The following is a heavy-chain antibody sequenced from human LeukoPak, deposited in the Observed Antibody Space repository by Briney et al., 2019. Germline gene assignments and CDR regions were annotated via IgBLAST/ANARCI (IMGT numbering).Heavy chain of an antibody. Sequence: PGGSLRLSCAASGFTFSSYAMHWVRQAPGKGLEWVAVISYDGSNKYYADSVKGRFTISRDNSKNTLYLQMNSLRAEDTAVYYCARDLEFHDTSRPRKMVYATSYYFDYWGQGTLVTVSS. J-gene: IGHJ4*02. CDR2: ISYDGSNK. CDR1: GFTFSSYA. V-gene: IGHV3-30-3*01. CDR3: ARDLEFHDTSRPRKMVYATSYYFDY. D-gene: IGHD2-8*01.